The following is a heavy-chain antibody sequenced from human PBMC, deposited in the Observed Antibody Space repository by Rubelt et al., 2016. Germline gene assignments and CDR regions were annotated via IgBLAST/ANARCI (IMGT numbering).Heavy chain of an antibody. D-gene: IGHD6-19*01. CDR3: AKGLKSDSSGWPS. J-gene: IGHJ4*02. V-gene: IGHV3-23*01. CDR1: GFTFISYA. Sequence: EVQLLESGGGLVQPGGSLRLSCAASGFTFISYAMSWVRQAPGKGLVWVSAISGRGGGTYYADSVKGRFTISRDNSKNTLYLQMNSLRAEDTAVYYCAKGLKSDSSGWPSWGQGTLVTVSS. CDR2: ISGRGGGT.